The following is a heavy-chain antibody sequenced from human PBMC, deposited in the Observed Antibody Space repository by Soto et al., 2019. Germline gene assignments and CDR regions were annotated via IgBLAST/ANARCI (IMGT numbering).Heavy chain of an antibody. CDR2: INPNSGGT. CDR1: GYTFTDYY. Sequence: ASVKVSCKASGYTFTDYYMHWVRQAPGQGLEWMGWINPNSGGTIYAQKFQGRITMTRDTSVTTAYMELSRLRSDDTAVYYCARDKYYDFWSGSYSVTGMDVWGQGTTVTVS. V-gene: IGHV1-2*02. D-gene: IGHD3-3*01. CDR3: ARDKYYDFWSGSYSVTGMDV. J-gene: IGHJ6*02.